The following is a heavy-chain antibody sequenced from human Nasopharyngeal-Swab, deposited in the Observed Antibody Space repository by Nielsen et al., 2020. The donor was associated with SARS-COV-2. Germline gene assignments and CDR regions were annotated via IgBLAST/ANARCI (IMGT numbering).Heavy chain of an antibody. D-gene: IGHD2-15*01. CDR1: GCTFSSYA. J-gene: IGHJ4*02. V-gene: IGHV3-30-3*01. CDR3: ARDEGCFDY. CDR2: ISYDGSNK. Sequence: GSVRLSCAASGCTFSSYAMHWVRQAPGKGLEWVAVISYDGSNKYYADSVKGRFTISRDNSKNTLYLQMNSLRAEDTAVYYCARDEGCFDYWGQGTLVTVSS.